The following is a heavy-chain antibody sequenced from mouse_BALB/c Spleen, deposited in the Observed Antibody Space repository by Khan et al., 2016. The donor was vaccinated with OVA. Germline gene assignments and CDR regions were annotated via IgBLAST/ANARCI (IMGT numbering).Heavy chain of an antibody. Sequence: QIQLVQSGPELKKPGETVKISCKASGYTFTNYGMNWVKQAPGKGLKWMGWINTNTGETTYAEEFKGRFAFSLETSASTAYLQINNLKNEDTATYSCAIRCRTTYPLDYYAMDYWGQGTSVTVSS. J-gene: IGHJ4*01. CDR1: GYTFTNYG. V-gene: IGHV9-3*02. CDR2: INTNTGET. D-gene: IGHD2-12*01. CDR3: AIRCRTTYPLDYYAMDY.